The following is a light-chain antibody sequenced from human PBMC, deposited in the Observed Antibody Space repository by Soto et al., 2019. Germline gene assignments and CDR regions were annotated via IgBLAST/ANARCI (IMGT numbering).Light chain of an antibody. Sequence: VLTQSPATLSSSAGERATLSCRTSQYIDSNVAWFQQKPGQTPRLLILASSQRAAGVPARFRGSGSGTDFTLPTSSLQPEDFAVYYCQERSEWPRRTFGGGTKVEIK. CDR1: QYIDSN. V-gene: IGKV3-11*01. J-gene: IGKJ4*01. CDR2: ASS. CDR3: QERSEWPRRT.